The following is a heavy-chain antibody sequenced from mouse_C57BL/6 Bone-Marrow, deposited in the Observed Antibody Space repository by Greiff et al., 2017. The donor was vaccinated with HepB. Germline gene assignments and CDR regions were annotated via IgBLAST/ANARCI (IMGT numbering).Heavy chain of an antibody. J-gene: IGHJ2*01. V-gene: IGHV14-4*01. CDR3: SSVEGNYFDY. Sequence: EVQLVESGAELVRPGASVKLSCTASGFNIKDDYIHWVKQRPEQGLEWIGWIDPEIGDTEYASKFQGKATITSDTSSNTAYLQLSSLTSEDTAVYYCSSVEGNYFDYWGQGTPLTVAS. CDR1: GFNIKDDY. CDR2: IDPEIGDT.